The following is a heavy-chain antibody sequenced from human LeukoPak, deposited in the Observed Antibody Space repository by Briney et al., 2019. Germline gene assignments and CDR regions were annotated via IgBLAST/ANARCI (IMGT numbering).Heavy chain of an antibody. CDR3: ARGGNHYYYYMDV. J-gene: IGHJ6*03. D-gene: IGHD4-23*01. CDR1: AGSINPYY. V-gene: IGHV4-59*01. Sequence: PSETLSLTCSVSAGSINPYYWSWIRQSPGKGREWIGYISYGGITDYNPSIKSRLTMSIDTSKKQFSVKLTSVTAADTAVYLRARGGNHYYYYMDVWGKGTRVTGSS. CDR2: ISYGGIT.